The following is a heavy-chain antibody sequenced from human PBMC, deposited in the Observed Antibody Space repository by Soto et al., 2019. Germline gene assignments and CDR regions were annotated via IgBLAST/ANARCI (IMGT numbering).Heavy chain of an antibody. J-gene: IGHJ6*02. CDR2: IYPGDSDT. V-gene: IGHV5-51*01. D-gene: IGHD3-3*01. CDR1: GYSFTSYW. Sequence: EVQLVQSGAEVKKPGESLKISCKGSGYSFTSYWIGWVRQMPGKGLEWMGIIYPGDSDTRYSPSFQGQVTISADKSISTAYLQWSSVKASDTAMYYCARHVAIFGVGRRDGMDVWGQGTTVTVSS. CDR3: ARHVAIFGVGRRDGMDV.